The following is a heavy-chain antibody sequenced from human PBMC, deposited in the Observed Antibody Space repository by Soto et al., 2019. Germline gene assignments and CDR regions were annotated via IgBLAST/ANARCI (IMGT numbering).Heavy chain of an antibody. CDR1: GFTFSTYT. Sequence: PGGSLRLSCVASGFTFSTYTMNWVRQAPGKGLEWVSSISSSSGDIFYADSVKGRFTISRDNAKNSLNLQMNSLRVEDTAVYYCERDLSRPQKNYYDSSAYPDYWGQGPLVTV. CDR2: ISSSSGDI. V-gene: IGHV3-21*01. J-gene: IGHJ4*02. CDR3: ERDLSRPQKNYYDSSAYPDY. D-gene: IGHD3-22*01.